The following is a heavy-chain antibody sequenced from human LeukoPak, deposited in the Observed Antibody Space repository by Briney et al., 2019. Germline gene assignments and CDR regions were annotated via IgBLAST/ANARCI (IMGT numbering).Heavy chain of an antibody. CDR2: TYYRSKWYN. V-gene: IGHV6-1*01. CDR1: GDSVSSNSAA. CDR3: AKEGPHNYGSGVDY. D-gene: IGHD3-10*01. Sequence: SQTLSLTCAISGDSVSSNSAAWNWIRQSPSRGLEWLGRTYYRSKWYNDYAVSVKSRITINPDTSKNQFSLQLNSVTPEDTALYYCAKEGPHNYGSGVDYWGQGTLVTVSS. J-gene: IGHJ4*02.